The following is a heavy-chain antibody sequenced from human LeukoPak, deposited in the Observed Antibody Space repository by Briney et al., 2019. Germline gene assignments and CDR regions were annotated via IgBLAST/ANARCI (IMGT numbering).Heavy chain of an antibody. CDR2: ISSSSSYI. CDR3: AGGSKYSGYDYPSS. Sequence: GGSLRLSCAASGFTFSSYSMNWVRQAPGKGLEWVSSISSSSSYIYYADSVKGRFTISRDNFKNTLYLQMNSLGPGDTAVYFCAGGSKYSGYDYPSSWGQGTLVTVSS. D-gene: IGHD5-12*01. CDR1: GFTFSSYS. V-gene: IGHV3-21*06. J-gene: IGHJ5*02.